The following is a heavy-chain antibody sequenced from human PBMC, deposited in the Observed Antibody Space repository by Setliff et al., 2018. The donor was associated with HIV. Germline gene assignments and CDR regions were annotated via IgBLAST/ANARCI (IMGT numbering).Heavy chain of an antibody. CDR1: GFTFSSYS. Sequence: PGGSLRLSCAASGFTFSSYSMNWVRQAPGKGLEWVSSISSSSSYIHYADSVKGRFTISRDNAKNSLYLQMNSLRAEDTAVYYCAREPSAAGPEYFQHWGQGTLVTVS. CDR3: AREPSAAGPEYFQH. CDR2: ISSSSSYI. V-gene: IGHV3-21*01. J-gene: IGHJ1*01. D-gene: IGHD6-13*01.